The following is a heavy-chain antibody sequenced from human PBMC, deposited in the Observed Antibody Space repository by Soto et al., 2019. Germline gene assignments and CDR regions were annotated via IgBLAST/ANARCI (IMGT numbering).Heavy chain of an antibody. CDR2: IHYSGST. J-gene: IGHJ4*02. Sequence: SETLSLTCTVSGDSISTFYWSWIRQPPGKGLEWIGYIHYSGSTNYNPSLKSQVIISVDTSKNQFSLKLSSVTAADTAVYFCARVRSNLFDYWGQGALVTVSS. CDR3: ARVRSNLFDY. D-gene: IGHD3-3*01. CDR1: GDSISTFY. V-gene: IGHV4-59*01.